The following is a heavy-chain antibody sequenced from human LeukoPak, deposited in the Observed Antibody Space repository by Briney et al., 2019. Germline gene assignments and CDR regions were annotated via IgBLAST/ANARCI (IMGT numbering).Heavy chain of an antibody. CDR1: GFTFSSYW. CDR2: INHNGNVK. V-gene: IGHV3-7*03. Sequence: GGSLRLSCAASGFTFSSYWMNWARQAPGKGLEWVASINHNGNVKYYVDSVKGRFTISRDNAKNSLYLQMSNLRAEDTAVYFCARGGGLDVWGQGATVTVSS. CDR3: ARGGGLDV. D-gene: IGHD3-16*01. J-gene: IGHJ6*02.